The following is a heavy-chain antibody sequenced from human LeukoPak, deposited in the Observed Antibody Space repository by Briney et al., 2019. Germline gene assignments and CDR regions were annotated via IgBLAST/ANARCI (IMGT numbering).Heavy chain of an antibody. Sequence: SETLSLTCAVYGGSFSGYYWSWIRQPPGKGLEWIGEINHSGSTNYNPSLKSRVTISVDTSKNQFSLKLSSVTAADTAVYYCARGLFYFYGSGSYYFYNWFDPWGQGTLVTVSS. CDR2: INHSGST. V-gene: IGHV4-34*01. D-gene: IGHD3-10*01. J-gene: IGHJ5*02. CDR3: ARGLFYFYGSGSYYFYNWFDP. CDR1: GGSFSGYY.